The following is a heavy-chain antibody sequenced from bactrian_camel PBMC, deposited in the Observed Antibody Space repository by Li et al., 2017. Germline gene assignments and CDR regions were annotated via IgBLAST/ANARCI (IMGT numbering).Heavy chain of an antibody. CDR1: GFTSNSCG. CDR2: IGIDGTI. Sequence: HVQLVESGGGSVQAGGSLRLSCTAPGFTSNSCGMDWYRQAAGKQREWVSAIGIDGTISYADSVKGRFTLSKDEAKDTVYLQMNNLKSEDTGLYTVPLATAIPALGAMRTKDGARGPRSPSPQ. D-gene: IGHD3*01. J-gene: IGHJ4*01. CDR3: PLATAIPALGAMRTK. V-gene: IGHV3S53*01.